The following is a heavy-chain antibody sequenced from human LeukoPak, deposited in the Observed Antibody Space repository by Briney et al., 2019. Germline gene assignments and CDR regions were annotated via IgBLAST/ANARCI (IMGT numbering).Heavy chain of an antibody. V-gene: IGHV3-21*01. CDR2: ISSSSSHI. J-gene: IGHJ3*02. CDR3: ARLQSTGYYYDSSGYFRDAFDI. Sequence: PGGSLRLSCAASGFTFSSYIMNWVRQAPGKGLEWVSSISSSSSHIYYADSVKGRFTISRDNAKNSLYLQMNSLRAEDTAVYYCARLQSTGYYYDSSGYFRDAFDIWGQGTMVTVSS. D-gene: IGHD3-22*01. CDR1: GFTFSSYI.